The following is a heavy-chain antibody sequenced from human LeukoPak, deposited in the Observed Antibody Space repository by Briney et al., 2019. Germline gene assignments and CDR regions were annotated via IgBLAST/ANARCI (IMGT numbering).Heavy chain of an antibody. D-gene: IGHD3-22*01. CDR1: GGSISSYY. J-gene: IGHJ4*02. Sequence: PSETLSLTCTVSGGSISSYYWSWIRQPPGKGLEWIGYIYYSGSTNYNPSLKSRVTISVDTSKNQFSLKLSSVTAADTAVYYCARVAHYYDSSGYSYYSDYWGQGTLVTVSS. CDR2: IYYSGST. V-gene: IGHV4-59*01. CDR3: ARVAHYYDSSGYSYYSDY.